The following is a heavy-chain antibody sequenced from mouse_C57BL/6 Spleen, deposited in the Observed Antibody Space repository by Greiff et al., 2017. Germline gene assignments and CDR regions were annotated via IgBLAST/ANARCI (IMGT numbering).Heavy chain of an antibody. CDR1: GFTFSNYA. CDR3: TREDYHGGGIGY. CDR2: ISSGGDYI. V-gene: IGHV5-9-1*02. J-gene: IGHJ2*01. D-gene: IGHD1-1*01. Sequence: EVKLVESGEGLVKPGGSLKLSCAASGFTFSNYAMFWVRQTPEKRLEWVAYISSGGDYIYYADTVKGRFTISRDNARNTLYLQMSSLKSEDTAMYYCTREDYHGGGIGYWGQGTTLTVSS.